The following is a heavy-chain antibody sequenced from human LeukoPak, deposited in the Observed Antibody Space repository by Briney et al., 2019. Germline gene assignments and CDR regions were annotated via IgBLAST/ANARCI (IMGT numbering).Heavy chain of an antibody. V-gene: IGHV3-7*01. CDR2: IKQDGSEK. D-gene: IGHD3-22*01. J-gene: IGHJ4*02. Sequence: GGSLRLSCAASGFTFSSYWMSWVRQAPGKGLEWVANIKQDGSEKYYVDSVKGRFTISRDNAKNSLYLQMNSLRAEDTAVYYCAREKGSYDSSGYEDYFDYWGQGTLVTVSS. CDR1: GFTFSSYW. CDR3: AREKGSYDSSGYEDYFDY.